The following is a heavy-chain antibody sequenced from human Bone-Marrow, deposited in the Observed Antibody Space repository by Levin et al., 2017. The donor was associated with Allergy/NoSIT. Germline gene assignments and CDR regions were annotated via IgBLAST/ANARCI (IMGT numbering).Heavy chain of an antibody. D-gene: IGHD3-10*01. CDR1: GYDFKKFA. Sequence: GASVKVSCKASGYDFKKFAMNWVRQAPGQGLEWMGWINTRTGEPTYAQGFTGRFVFSVDTSVSTAYLQISNLKADDTAVYYCASDSGSYYYTTIDYWGQGSLVTVSS. V-gene: IGHV7-4-1*02. CDR3: ASDSGSYYYTTIDY. CDR2: INTRTGEP. J-gene: IGHJ4*02.